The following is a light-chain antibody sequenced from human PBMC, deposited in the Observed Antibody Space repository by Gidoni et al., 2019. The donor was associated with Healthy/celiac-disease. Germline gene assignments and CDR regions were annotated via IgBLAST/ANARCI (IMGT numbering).Light chain of an antibody. CDR1: QSISSW. CDR2: KAS. Sequence: DIQMTQSPSTLSASVGDRVTITCRASQSISSWLAWYQQKPGKAPKLLIYKASSLESGVPSRFSGSGSGTAFTLTISRLQPDDFATYYCQQWTFGQGTKVEIK. V-gene: IGKV1-5*03. CDR3: QQWT. J-gene: IGKJ1*01.